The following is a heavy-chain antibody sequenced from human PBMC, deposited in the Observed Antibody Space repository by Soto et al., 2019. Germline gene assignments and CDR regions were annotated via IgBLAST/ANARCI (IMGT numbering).Heavy chain of an antibody. D-gene: IGHD6-19*01. Sequence: PGGSQILSCAASGFTFVDYWMSWVGQAPGKGLEWVGDIMKDGGVQAYGDSVKGRFTISRDSSKNTVSLEMTSLRAEDTAVYYCAKGGRQWLVTSDFNYWGQGALVTVSS. CDR2: IMKDGGVQ. V-gene: IGHV3-7*04. J-gene: IGHJ4*02. CDR3: AKGGRQWLVTSDFNY. CDR1: GFTFVDYW.